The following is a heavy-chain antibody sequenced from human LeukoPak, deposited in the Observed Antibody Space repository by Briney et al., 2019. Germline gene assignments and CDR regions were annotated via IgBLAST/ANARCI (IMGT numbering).Heavy chain of an antibody. J-gene: IGHJ5*01. Sequence: GGSLRLSCAASGFTFSSYVMNWVRQAPGKGLEWVSGISDSGIFTYYADSVKGRFTISRDNFKNTLFLQMNSLRAEDTAVYYCAKALSNNWFDSWGQGTLVTFSS. D-gene: IGHD3-3*02. V-gene: IGHV3-23*01. CDR3: AKALSNNWFDS. CDR2: ISDSGIFT. CDR1: GFTFSSYV.